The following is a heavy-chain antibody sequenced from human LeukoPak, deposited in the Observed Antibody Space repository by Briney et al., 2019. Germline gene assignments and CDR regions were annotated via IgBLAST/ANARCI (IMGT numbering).Heavy chain of an antibody. CDR2: IVVGSGNT. CDR3: AASGYYDSRGELHFDY. D-gene: IGHD3-22*01. CDR1: GFTFTSSA. V-gene: IGHV1-58*02. J-gene: IGHJ4*02. Sequence: ASVKVSCKASGFTFTSSAMQWVRQARGQRLEWIGWIVVGSGNTNYAQKFQERVTITRDMSTSTAYMELSSLRSEDTAVYYCAASGYYDSRGELHFDYWGQGTLVTVSS.